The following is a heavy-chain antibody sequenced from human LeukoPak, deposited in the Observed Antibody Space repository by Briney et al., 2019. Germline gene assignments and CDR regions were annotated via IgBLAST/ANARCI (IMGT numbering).Heavy chain of an antibody. V-gene: IGHV3-20*04. D-gene: IGHD3-10*01. CDR3: AKDTDYYGSGREYYMDV. Sequence: GGSLRLSCAASGFTFDDYGMSWVRQAPGKGLEWVSGVNWNGGSTPYADSVKGRFTISRDNSKNTLYLQMNSLRAEDTAVYYCAKDTDYYGSGREYYMDVWGKGTTVTISS. CDR2: VNWNGGST. CDR1: GFTFDDYG. J-gene: IGHJ6*03.